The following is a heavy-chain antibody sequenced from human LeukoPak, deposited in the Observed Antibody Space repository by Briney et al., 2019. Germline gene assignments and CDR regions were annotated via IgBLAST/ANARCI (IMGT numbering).Heavy chain of an antibody. J-gene: IGHJ4*02. V-gene: IGHV4-59*01. Sequence: SETLSLTCTVSGGSISSYYWSWIRQPPGKGLEWIGHIYYSGSTNYNPSLKSRVTISVDTSKNQFSLKLSSLTAADTAVYYCARLATSSGWPSTFDYWGQGTLVTVSS. CDR3: ARLATSSGWPSTFDY. CDR2: IYYSGST. D-gene: IGHD6-19*01. CDR1: GGSISSYY.